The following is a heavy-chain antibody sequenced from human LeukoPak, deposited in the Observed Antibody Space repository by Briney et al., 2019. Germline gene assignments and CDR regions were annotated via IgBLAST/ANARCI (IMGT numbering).Heavy chain of an antibody. CDR3: GRDCDKDMLTDVFDI. V-gene: IGHV1-2*02. Sequence: ASVKVSCKASGYIFTGHFMHWVRQAPGQGLEWMGWINPNSGATNYAQKFQGRVTMTRDTSISTAYMELSWLRSDDTAVYYCGRDCDKDMLTDVFDIWGQGTMVTVSS. D-gene: IGHD2-8*01. CDR1: GYIFTGHF. CDR2: INPNSGAT. J-gene: IGHJ3*02.